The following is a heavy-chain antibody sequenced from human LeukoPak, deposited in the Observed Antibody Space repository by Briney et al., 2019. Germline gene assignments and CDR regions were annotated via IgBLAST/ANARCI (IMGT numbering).Heavy chain of an antibody. J-gene: IGHJ6*02. Sequence: GGSLKLSCAASGFTFSSYAMSWVRQAPGKGLEWVSGISGSGGSTYYADSVKGRFTISRDNAKNSLYLQMNSLRAEDTAVYYCASPRYCSGGSCYSYYYYGMDVWGQGTTVTVSS. CDR2: ISGSGGST. D-gene: IGHD2-15*01. V-gene: IGHV3-23*01. CDR1: GFTFSSYA. CDR3: ASPRYCSGGSCYSYYYYGMDV.